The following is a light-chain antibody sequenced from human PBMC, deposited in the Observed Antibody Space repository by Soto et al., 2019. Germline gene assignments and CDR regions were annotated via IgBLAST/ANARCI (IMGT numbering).Light chain of an antibody. Sequence: EIVLTQSPGTLSLSPGERATLSCRASQSVSSSYLAWYQQKPGQAPRLLIYGASSRATGIPDRFSGSGSGTDFTLTISRLEPEDFAMYYCQQYDNFPQTFGRGTRVEIK. V-gene: IGKV3-20*01. CDR3: QQYDNFPQT. CDR1: QSVSSSY. CDR2: GAS. J-gene: IGKJ1*01.